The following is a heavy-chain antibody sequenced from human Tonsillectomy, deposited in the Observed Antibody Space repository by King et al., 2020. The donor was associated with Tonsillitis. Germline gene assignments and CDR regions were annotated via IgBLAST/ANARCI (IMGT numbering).Heavy chain of an antibody. CDR2: IYYSGYT. CDR1: GGSISNNTYY. D-gene: IGHD5-24*01. CDR3: AGLHLRTHQTFDY. Sequence: QLQESGPGLVKPSETLSLSCTVSGGSISNNTYYWGWIRQPPGKGLEWIGSIYYSGYTSYNPSLKSRVTISVDTSKNQFSLKLSSVTAADTAVYYCAGLHLRTHQTFDYWGQGTLVTVSS. V-gene: IGHV4-39*01. J-gene: IGHJ4*02.